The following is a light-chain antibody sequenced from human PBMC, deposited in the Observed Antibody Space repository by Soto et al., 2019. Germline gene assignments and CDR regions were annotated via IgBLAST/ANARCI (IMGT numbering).Light chain of an antibody. CDR2: FAS. CDR3: QHYNEWPFN. Sequence: VMTQFPATLSVSPGEKATLSCRASQTISNNLAWYQQKPGQAPRLLIYFASIRATGVPARFSGSGSGTDFTLTISSLQSVDFAVYYCQHYNEWPFNFGGGTRVETK. V-gene: IGKV3-15*01. J-gene: IGKJ4*01. CDR1: QTISNN.